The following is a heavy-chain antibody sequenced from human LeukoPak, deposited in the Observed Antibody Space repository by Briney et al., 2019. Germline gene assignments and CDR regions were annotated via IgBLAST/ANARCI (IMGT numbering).Heavy chain of an antibody. CDR3: ARHSVKGNSHWFDP. Sequence: VKVSCKASGDTLSNYAVSWVRQAPGQGLEWMGKIIPIFGMVEYTQKFQGRVTFITDESTSTVYMELSSLRSDDTAVFYCARHSVKGNSHWFDPWGQGTLVTVSS. CDR2: IIPIFGMV. CDR1: GDTLSNYA. D-gene: IGHD4-17*01. J-gene: IGHJ5*02. V-gene: IGHV1-69*13.